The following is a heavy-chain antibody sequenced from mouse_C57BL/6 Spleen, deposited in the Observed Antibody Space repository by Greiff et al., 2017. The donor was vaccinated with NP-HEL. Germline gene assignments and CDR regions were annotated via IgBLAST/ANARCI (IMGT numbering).Heavy chain of an antibody. Sequence: QVQLQQPGAELVRPGTSVKLSCKASGYTFTSYWMHWVKQRPGQGLEWIGVIDPSDSYTNYNQKFKGKATLTVDTSSSTAYMQLSSLTSEDSAVYYCARDYPPYLDYWGQGTTLTVSS. J-gene: IGHJ2*01. CDR3: ARDYPPYLDY. CDR2: IDPSDSYT. CDR1: GYTFTSYW. V-gene: IGHV1-59*01. D-gene: IGHD2-4*01.